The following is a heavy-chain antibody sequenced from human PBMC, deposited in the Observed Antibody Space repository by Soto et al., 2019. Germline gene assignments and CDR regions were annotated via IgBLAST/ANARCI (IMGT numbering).Heavy chain of an antibody. D-gene: IGHD6-6*01. CDR2: IYSGGST. J-gene: IGHJ6*03. V-gene: IGHV3-53*01. CDR1: GFTVSSNY. CDR3: ARSVSGDSSSSDYYCMDV. Sequence: GGSLRLSCAASGFTVSSNYMSWVRQAPGKGLEWVSVIYSGGSTYYADSVKGRFTISRDNSKNTEYLQINSLRAEDTAVYYCARSVSGDSSSSDYYCMDVWGKGTTVTVSS.